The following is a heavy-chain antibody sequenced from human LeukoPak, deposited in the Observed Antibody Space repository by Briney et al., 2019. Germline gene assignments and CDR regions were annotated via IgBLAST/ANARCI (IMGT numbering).Heavy chain of an antibody. CDR2: ISGDSRHI. Sequence: GGSLRLSCAASGFTFSSFSMNWVRQAPGKGLEWVSCISGDSRHIYQADSVKGRFTISRDNAKNSLYLQMNSLGVEDTAVYYCAGEGGALMMTFGGDFDYWGQGTLATVSS. CDR3: AGEGGALMMTFGGDFDY. D-gene: IGHD3-16*01. CDR1: GFTFSSFS. V-gene: IGHV3-21*01. J-gene: IGHJ4*02.